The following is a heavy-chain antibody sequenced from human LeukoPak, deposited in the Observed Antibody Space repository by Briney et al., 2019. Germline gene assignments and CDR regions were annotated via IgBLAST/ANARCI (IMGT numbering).Heavy chain of an antibody. CDR3: ARGAEYYYYMDV. J-gene: IGHJ6*03. Sequence: ASVKVSCKASGYTFTVYYMHWVRQAPAQGLERMGWINTYSGGRNNAQKFQGRVTMTRDTSISTAYMELSRLRSDDTAVYYCARGAEYYYYMDVWGKGTTV. CDR1: GYTFTVYY. CDR2: INTYSGGR. V-gene: IGHV1-2*02.